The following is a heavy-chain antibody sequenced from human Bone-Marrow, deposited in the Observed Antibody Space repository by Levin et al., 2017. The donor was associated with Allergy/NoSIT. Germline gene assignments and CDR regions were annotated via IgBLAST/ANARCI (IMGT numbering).Heavy chain of an antibody. D-gene: IGHD2-15*01. J-gene: IGHJ6*02. CDR2: INHSGST. Sequence: GSLRLSCAVYGGSFSGYYWSWIRQPPGKGLEWIGEINHSGSTNYNPSLKSRVTISVDTSKNQFSLKLSSVTAADTAVYYCARGLPSSYYYYGMDGWGQGTTVTVSS. V-gene: IGHV4-34*01. CDR1: GGSFSGYY. CDR3: ARGLPSSYYYYGMDG.